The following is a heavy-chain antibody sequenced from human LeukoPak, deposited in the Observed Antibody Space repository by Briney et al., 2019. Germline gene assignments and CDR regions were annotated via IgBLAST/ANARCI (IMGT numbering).Heavy chain of an antibody. CDR3: ARGVATSYDILTGYQDLDY. CDR1: GYTFTSYD. D-gene: IGHD3-9*01. V-gene: IGHV1-8*01. J-gene: IGHJ4*02. Sequence: ASVKVSCTASGYTFTSYDINWVRQATGQGLEWMGWMNPNSGNTGYAQKFQGRVTMTRNTSISTAYMELSSLRSEDTAVYYCARGVATSYDILTGYQDLDYWGQGTLVTVSS. CDR2: MNPNSGNT.